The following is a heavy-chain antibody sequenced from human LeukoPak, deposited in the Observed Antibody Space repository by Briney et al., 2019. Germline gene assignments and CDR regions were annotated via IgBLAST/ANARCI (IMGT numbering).Heavy chain of an antibody. D-gene: IGHD4-17*01. CDR2: IYYSGST. Sequence: PSETLSLTCTVSGGSISSSSYYWGWIRQSPGKGLEWIASIYYSGSTYYNPSLKSRVTISVDTSKNQFSLKPSSVTAADTAVYYCARRRDYGDYGGFDYWGQGTLVTVSS. V-gene: IGHV4-39*01. J-gene: IGHJ4*02. CDR1: GGSISSSSYY. CDR3: ARRRDYGDYGGFDY.